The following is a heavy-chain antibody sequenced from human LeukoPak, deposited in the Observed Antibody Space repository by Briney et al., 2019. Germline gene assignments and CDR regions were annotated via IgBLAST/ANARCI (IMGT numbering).Heavy chain of an antibody. J-gene: IGHJ4*02. Sequence: GGSLRLSCAASGFTFSSYWMSWVRQAPGKGLEGVANIKQDGSEKYYVDSVKGRFTISRDNAKNSLYLQMNSLRAEDTAVYYCARERGYSSSWEDYWGQGTLVTVSS. CDR3: ARERGYSSSWEDY. V-gene: IGHV3-7*01. D-gene: IGHD6-13*01. CDR1: GFTFSSYW. CDR2: IKQDGSEK.